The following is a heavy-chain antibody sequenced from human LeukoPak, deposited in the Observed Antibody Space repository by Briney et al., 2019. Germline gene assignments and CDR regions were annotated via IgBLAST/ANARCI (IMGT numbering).Heavy chain of an antibody. CDR1: GFSFSVYA. V-gene: IGHV3-30*02. CDR2: IRNDGSNE. D-gene: IGHD2/OR15-2a*01. Sequence: GGSLRLSCAASGFSFSVYAMHWVRQAQGKGLEWVAFIRNDGSNENYADSVKGRFTISRDKSKNTLYLQMNSLRAEDTAVYYCAKNPCYLPPYFDYWGQGTLVTVSS. CDR3: AKNPCYLPPYFDY. J-gene: IGHJ4*02.